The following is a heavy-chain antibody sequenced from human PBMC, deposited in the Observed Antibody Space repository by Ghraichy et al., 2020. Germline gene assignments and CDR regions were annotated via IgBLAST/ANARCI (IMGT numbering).Heavy chain of an antibody. Sequence: GGSLRLSCAASGFTVSSNYMSWVRQAPGKGLEWVSVIYSGGSTYYADSVKGRFTISRDNSKNTLYLQMNSLRAEDTAVYYCARADSYGYCFDYWGQGTLVTVSS. V-gene: IGHV3-53*01. CDR1: GFTVSSNY. J-gene: IGHJ4*02. CDR2: IYSGGST. CDR3: ARADSYGYCFDY. D-gene: IGHD5-18*01.